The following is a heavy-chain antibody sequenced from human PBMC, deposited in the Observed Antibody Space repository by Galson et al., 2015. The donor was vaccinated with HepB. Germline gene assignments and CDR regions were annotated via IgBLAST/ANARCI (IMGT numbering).Heavy chain of an antibody. V-gene: IGHV3-33*01. Sequence: SLRLSCAASGFTFSSYGIHWVRQAPGKGLEWVALIWYDGSNKYYADSVKGRFTISRDNSKNTLYLQMNSLRAEDTAVYYCAREGRVAARPDYWGQGTLVTVSS. CDR1: GFTFSSYG. CDR2: IWYDGSNK. CDR3: AREGRVAARPDY. J-gene: IGHJ4*02. D-gene: IGHD6-6*01.